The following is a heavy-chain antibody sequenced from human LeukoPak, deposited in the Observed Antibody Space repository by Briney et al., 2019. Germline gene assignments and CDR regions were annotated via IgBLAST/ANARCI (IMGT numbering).Heavy chain of an antibody. Sequence: SETLSLTCTVSGGSISSYYWSWIRQPPGKGLEWIGYIYYSGSTNYNPSLKSRVTLSVDTSKNQFSLKLSSVTAADTAVYYCARQGYSGSYLDAFDIWGQGTMVTVSS. D-gene: IGHD1-26*01. CDR2: IYYSGST. CDR1: GGSISSYY. CDR3: ARQGYSGSYLDAFDI. V-gene: IGHV4-59*08. J-gene: IGHJ3*02.